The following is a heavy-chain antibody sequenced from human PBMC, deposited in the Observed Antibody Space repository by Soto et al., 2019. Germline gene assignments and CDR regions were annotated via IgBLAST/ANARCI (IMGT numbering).Heavy chain of an antibody. V-gene: IGHV3-7*01. D-gene: IGHD6-19*01. CDR3: ARDRYNSGWYNYFDH. CDR1: GFTFGSYW. Sequence: EVQLVESGGGLVQPGGSLRLSCAVSGFTFGSYWMNWVRLIPGKGLEWVAYIKPDGSATYYVDSVKGRFIISRDNAKNSLYLQMNSLRVEDTSVYYCARDRYNSGWYNYFDHWGQGTLVTVSS. CDR2: IKPDGSAT. J-gene: IGHJ4*02.